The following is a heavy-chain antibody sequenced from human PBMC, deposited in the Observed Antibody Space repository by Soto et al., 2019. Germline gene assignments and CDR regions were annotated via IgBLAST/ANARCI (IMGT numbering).Heavy chain of an antibody. CDR2: YTRST. CDR1: GDSISSFY. CDR3: ARRGGGFDNWFDP. J-gene: IGHJ5*02. V-gene: IGHV4-59*08. Sequence: QVQLQESGPGLVKPSETLSLTCTVSGDSISSFYWSWIRKPPGQGLEWIGYTRSTNYNPSLKSRVTISVDPSLNQVSLRLTSVTAADTAVYYCARRGGGFDNWFDPWGQGTLVTVSS.